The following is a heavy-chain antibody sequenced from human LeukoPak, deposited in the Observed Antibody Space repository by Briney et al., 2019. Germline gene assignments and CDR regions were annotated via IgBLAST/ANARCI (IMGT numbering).Heavy chain of an antibody. D-gene: IGHD2-15*01. J-gene: IGHJ5*02. CDR1: GGSISTSSYN. V-gene: IGHV4-39*07. CDR3: ARAVIVVAAATQRNWFDP. Sequence: SETLSLTCTVSGGSISTSSYNWGWIRQTPGKGLEWIGEINHSGITDYNPSLRSRVTISVDTSKNQFSLKLSSVTAADTAIYYCARAVIVVAAATQRNWFDPWGQGTLVTVSS. CDR2: INHSGIT.